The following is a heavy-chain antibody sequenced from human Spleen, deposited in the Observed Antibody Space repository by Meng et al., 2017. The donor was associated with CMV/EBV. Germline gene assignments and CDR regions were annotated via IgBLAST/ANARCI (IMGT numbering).Heavy chain of an antibody. V-gene: IGHV1-18*01. CDR3: ARALCSVTGSCIYGLGTYYFDF. D-gene: IGHD2-2*01. CDR2: ISGFNGNT. CDR1: YG. J-gene: IGHJ4*02. Sequence: YGISWVRQAPGQGLEWMGWISGFNGNTNYAQRLQGRVTMTTDTSTSAAYMELRSLRSDDTAVYYCARALCSVTGSCIYGLGTYYFDFWGQGTLVTVSS.